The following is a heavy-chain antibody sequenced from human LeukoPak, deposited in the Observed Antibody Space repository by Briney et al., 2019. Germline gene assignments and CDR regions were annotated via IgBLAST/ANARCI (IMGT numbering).Heavy chain of an antibody. CDR2: ISYDGSNK. J-gene: IGHJ6*03. D-gene: IGHD5-18*01. CDR1: GFTFSSHG. Sequence: QSGGSLRLSCAASGFTFSSHGMNWVRQAPGKGLEWVAAISYDGSNKYYADSVKGRFTISRDTSKNTLYLQMNSLRVEDTAVYFCAKDRRDTAMAPYYYYYMDVWGKGTTVTVSS. V-gene: IGHV3-30*18. CDR3: AKDRRDTAMAPYYYYYMDV.